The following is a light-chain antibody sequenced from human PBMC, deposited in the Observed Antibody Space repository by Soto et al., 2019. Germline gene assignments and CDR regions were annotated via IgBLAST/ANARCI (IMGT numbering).Light chain of an antibody. CDR3: RPGGSSPPT. V-gene: IGKV3-20*01. J-gene: IGKJ4*01. CDR1: QSVSNNY. Sequence: EIVLTQSPGTLSLSPGERATLSCRASQSVSNNYLAWYQQKPGQAPRLRINGASNRATGIPDRFSGSGSATDFTLTISGLAPEDFAVYYCRPGGSSPPTFGGETQVAIK. CDR2: GAS.